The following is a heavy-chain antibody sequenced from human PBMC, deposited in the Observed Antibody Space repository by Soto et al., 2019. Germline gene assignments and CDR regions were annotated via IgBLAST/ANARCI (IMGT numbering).Heavy chain of an antibody. J-gene: IGHJ5*02. V-gene: IGHV4-31*03. D-gene: IGHD6-19*01. Sequence: TLSLTCTVSGGSISSGGYYWSWIRQHPGKGLEWIGYIYYSGSTYYNPSLKSRVTISVDTSKNQFSLKLSSVTAADTAVYYCARGAVAGLWFDPWGQGTLVTVSS. CDR3: ARGAVAGLWFDP. CDR1: GGSISSGGYY. CDR2: IYYSGST.